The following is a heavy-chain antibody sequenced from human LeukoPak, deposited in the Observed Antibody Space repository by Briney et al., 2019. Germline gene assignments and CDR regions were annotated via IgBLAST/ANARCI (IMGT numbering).Heavy chain of an antibody. D-gene: IGHD3-3*01. CDR3: APDSTSRY. CDR2: ISSSSSYI. J-gene: IGHJ4*02. V-gene: IGHV3-21*01. Sequence: GGSLRLSGAASGFTFSSYSMNWVRQAPGKGLNWVSSISSSSSYIYYADSVQGRFTISRDNAKNSLYLQMSSLRAEDTAVYYCAPDSTSRYWGQGTLVTVSS. CDR1: GFTFSSYS.